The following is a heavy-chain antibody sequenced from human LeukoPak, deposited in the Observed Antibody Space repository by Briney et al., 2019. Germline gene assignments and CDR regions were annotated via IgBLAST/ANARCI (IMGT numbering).Heavy chain of an antibody. CDR2: ISSNGSYI. V-gene: IGHV3-21*01. CDR3: ASPRYCSGGTCYGWAY. Sequence: GGSLRLSCVASGFTFRTYSMNWVRQAPGKGLEWVSSISSNGSYIYYAPSLKGRFTISRDNARNSVFLQMNNLRVDDTAVYYCASPRYCSGGTCYGWAYWGQGTLVTVSS. J-gene: IGHJ4*02. D-gene: IGHD2-15*01. CDR1: GFTFRTYS.